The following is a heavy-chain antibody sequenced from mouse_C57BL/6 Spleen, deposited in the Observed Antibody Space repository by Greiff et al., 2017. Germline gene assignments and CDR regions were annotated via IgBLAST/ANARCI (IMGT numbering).Heavy chain of an antibody. CDR2: IYPGSGST. CDR1: GYTFTSYW. V-gene: IGHV1-55*01. J-gene: IGHJ4*01. CDR3: AKSEPHYYAKDY. Sequence: QVQLQQPGAELVKPGASVKMSCKASGYTFTSYWITWVKQRPGQGLEWIGDIYPGSGSTNYNEKFKSQATLTVDTSSSTAFRQVSSLTSEDSAVYYGAKSEPHYYAKDYWGQGTAVTVSS.